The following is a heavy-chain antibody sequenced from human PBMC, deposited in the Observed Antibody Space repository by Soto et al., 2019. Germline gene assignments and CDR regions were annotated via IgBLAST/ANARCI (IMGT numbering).Heavy chain of an antibody. D-gene: IGHD6-6*01. CDR2: IYYTGST. Sequence: SESLSLTCAVSGRSVNSDRYYWSWIRQPPGRGLEWIGYIYYTGSTNYNPSLKSRVTISVDTSRNQFSLKLSSVTAADTAVYYCAREFSNSPEAFDFWGQGSLVPVSS. J-gene: IGHJ4*02. CDR3: AREFSNSPEAFDF. V-gene: IGHV4-61*01. CDR1: GRSVNSDRYY.